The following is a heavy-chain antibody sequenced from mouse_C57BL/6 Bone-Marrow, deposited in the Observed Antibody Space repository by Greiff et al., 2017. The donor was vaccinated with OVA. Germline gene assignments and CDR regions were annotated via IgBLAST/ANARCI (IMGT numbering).Heavy chain of an antibody. V-gene: IGHV1-55*01. CDR2: IYPGSGST. CDR1: GYTFTSYW. Sequence: VQLQQPGAELVKPGASVKMSCKASGYTFTSYWITWVKQRPGQGLEWIGDIYPGSGSTNYNEKFKSKATLTVDTSSSTAYMQLSSLTSEDSAVYYCASPCEYYYGPWFAYWGQGTLVTVSA. J-gene: IGHJ3*01. D-gene: IGHD1-1*01. CDR3: ASPCEYYYGPWFAY.